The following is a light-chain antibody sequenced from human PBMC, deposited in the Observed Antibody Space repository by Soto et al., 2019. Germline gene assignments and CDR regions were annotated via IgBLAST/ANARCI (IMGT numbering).Light chain of an antibody. Sequence: DIQMTQSPSSLSASVGDRVTITCRASQGISSYFAWYQQKPGKAPKLLIYAASTLQSGVPSRFSGSGSGTDFTLTISCLQSEDFATYYCQQYYSYPLTFGQGTRW. CDR2: AAS. J-gene: IGKJ1*01. V-gene: IGKV1-9*01. CDR3: QQYYSYPLT. CDR1: QGISSY.